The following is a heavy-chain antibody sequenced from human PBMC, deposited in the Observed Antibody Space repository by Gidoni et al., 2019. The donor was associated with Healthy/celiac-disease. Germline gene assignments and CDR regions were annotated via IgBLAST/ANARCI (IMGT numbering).Heavy chain of an antibody. CDR1: GFTFSSYR. J-gene: IGHJ4*02. CDR3: ARDLLMGVFDY. CDR2: ISSSSSTI. V-gene: IGHV3-48*01. D-gene: IGHD2-8*02. Sequence: EVQLVESGGGLVQPGGSLRLSCAASGFTFSSYRMNWVRQAPGQGLEWVSYISSSSSTIYYADSVKGRFTISRDNAKNSLYLQMNSLRAEDTAVYYCARDLLMGVFDYWGQGTLVTVSS.